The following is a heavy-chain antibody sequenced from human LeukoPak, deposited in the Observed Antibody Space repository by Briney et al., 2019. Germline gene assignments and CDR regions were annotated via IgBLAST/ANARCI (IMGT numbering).Heavy chain of an antibody. Sequence: GGSLRLSCAASGFTFSGSAMHWVRQASGKGLEWVGRIRSKANSYATAYAASVKGRFTISRDDSKNTAYLQMNSLKTEDTAVYYCASRNRGFLDYWGQGSLVTVSS. V-gene: IGHV3-73*01. D-gene: IGHD5-12*01. CDR2: IRSKANSYAT. CDR1: GFTFSGSA. CDR3: ASRNRGFLDY. J-gene: IGHJ4*02.